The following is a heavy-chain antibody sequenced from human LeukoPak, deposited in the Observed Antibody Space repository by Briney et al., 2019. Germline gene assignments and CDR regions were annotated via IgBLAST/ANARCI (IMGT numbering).Heavy chain of an antibody. D-gene: IGHD1-1*01. V-gene: IGHV1-2*02. Sequence: ASVKVSCKASGYTFTGYYMHWVRQAPGQGLEWMGWISPNSGGTNYAQKLQGRVTMTTDTSTSTAYMELRSLRSDDTAVYYCARVKVRGSRAFDIWGQGTMVTVSS. CDR1: GYTFTGYY. CDR2: ISPNSGGT. CDR3: ARVKVRGSRAFDI. J-gene: IGHJ3*02.